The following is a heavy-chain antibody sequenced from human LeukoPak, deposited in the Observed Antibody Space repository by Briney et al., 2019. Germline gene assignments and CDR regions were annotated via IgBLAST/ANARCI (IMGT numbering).Heavy chain of an antibody. D-gene: IGHD2-21*02. CDR3: VKDGLAFCGGDCYSYFDY. Sequence: GGSLRLSCSASGFTFSVYAIHWVRQAPGKGLEYVSTIISNGGSTYYADCVKGRFTISRDNSKNTVSLQMSSLRAEDTALYYCVKDGLAFCGGDCYSYFDYWGQGTLVTVSS. J-gene: IGHJ4*02. CDR2: IISNGGST. V-gene: IGHV3-64D*06. CDR1: GFTFSVYA.